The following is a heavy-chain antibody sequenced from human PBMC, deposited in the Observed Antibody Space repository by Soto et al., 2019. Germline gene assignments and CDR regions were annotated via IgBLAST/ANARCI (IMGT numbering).Heavy chain of an antibody. V-gene: IGHV4-30-2*01. CDR1: GGSISSGGYS. Sequence: QLQLQESGSGLVNSSQTLSLTCAVSGGSISSGGYSCSWIRHPPGKGLEWIGYIYHSGSTYYNPSLQRRVTISVDRSKHQFSLKRSSVSDADTAVYYCARVPSPWGQVTLVTVSS. CDR2: IYHSGST. CDR3: ARVPSP. J-gene: IGHJ5*02.